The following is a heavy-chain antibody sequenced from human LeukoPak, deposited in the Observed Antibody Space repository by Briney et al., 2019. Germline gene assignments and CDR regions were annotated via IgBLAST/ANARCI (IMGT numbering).Heavy chain of an antibody. CDR3: AKDSSGYYSGLNY. CDR2: ISWNSGSI. V-gene: IGHV3-9*01. Sequence: GGSLRLSCAASGFTFDDYAMHWVRQAPGKGLEWVSGISWNSGSIGYADSVKGRFTISRDNAKNSLYLQMNSLRAEDTALYYCAKDSSGYYSGLNYWGQGTLVAVSS. CDR1: GFTFDDYA. J-gene: IGHJ4*02. D-gene: IGHD3-22*01.